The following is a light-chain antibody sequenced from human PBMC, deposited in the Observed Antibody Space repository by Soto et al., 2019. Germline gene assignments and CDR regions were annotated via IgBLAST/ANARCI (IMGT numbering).Light chain of an antibody. V-gene: IGKV3-11*01. CDR3: QQRSNWPPSWK. CDR2: DAS. J-gene: IGKJ1*01. CDR1: QSVSNNY. Sequence: EIVLTQSPGTLSLSPGERATLSCRASQSVSNNYLAWYQQKPGQAPRLLIYDASNRATGIPARFSGSGSGTDFTRAISSLEPGEFAGYYCQQRSNWPPSWKFGQGTKVDIK.